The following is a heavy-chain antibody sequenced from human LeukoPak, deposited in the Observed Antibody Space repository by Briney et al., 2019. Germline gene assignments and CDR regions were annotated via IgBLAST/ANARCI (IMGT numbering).Heavy chain of an antibody. J-gene: IGHJ4*02. CDR3: AKESDSGYHSEGAKY. D-gene: IGHD5-12*01. Sequence: GGSLRLSCAASRFTFSSYVMSWVCQAPGKGLEWVSAISGSGGTTYYADSVKGRFTISRDNSKNTLYLQMNSLRAEDTAVYSCAKESDSGYHSEGAKYWGLGTLVTVSS. CDR2: ISGSGGTT. CDR1: RFTFSSYV. V-gene: IGHV3-23*01.